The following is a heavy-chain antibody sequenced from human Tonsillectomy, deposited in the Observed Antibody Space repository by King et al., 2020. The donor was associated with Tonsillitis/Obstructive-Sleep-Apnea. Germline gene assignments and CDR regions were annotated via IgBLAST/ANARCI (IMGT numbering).Heavy chain of an antibody. Sequence: VQLVQSGAEVKKPGASVKVSCKASGYTFTIYYIHWVRQAPGQGLEWMGRINPNSGDTNSAQKFQGRVTMTRDTSISTAYMELSSLKSDDTAVFYCARQTYCVGGSCHFDYWGQGTLVTVSS. V-gene: IGHV1-2*06. J-gene: IGHJ4*02. CDR3: ARQTYCVGGSCHFDY. CDR1: GYTFTIYY. D-gene: IGHD2-21*01. CDR2: INPNSGDT.